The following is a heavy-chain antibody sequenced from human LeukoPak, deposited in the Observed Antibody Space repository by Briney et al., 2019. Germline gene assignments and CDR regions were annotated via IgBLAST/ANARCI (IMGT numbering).Heavy chain of an antibody. CDR1: GYTFTDYY. CDR3: ARGGRIVGASGLMFDY. CDR2: INPNSGGT. D-gene: IGHD1-26*01. V-gene: IGHV1-2*02. J-gene: IGHJ4*02. Sequence: ASVKVSCKASGYTFTDYYMHWARQAPGQGLEWMGWINPNSGGTHYAQKFQGRVTMTRDTSISTAYMELSRLTSDDTAVYYCARGGRIVGASGLMFDYWGQETLITVSS.